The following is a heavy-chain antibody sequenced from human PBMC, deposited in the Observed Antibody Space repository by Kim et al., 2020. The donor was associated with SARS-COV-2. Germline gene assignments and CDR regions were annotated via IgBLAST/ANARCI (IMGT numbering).Heavy chain of an antibody. J-gene: IGHJ6*02. CDR3: AREGSSGHFYGMDV. Sequence: SETLSLTCTVSGGSISSYYWSWIRQPPGKGLEWIGYIYYSGSTNYNPSLKSRVTISVDTSKNQFSLKLSSVTAADTAVYYCAREGSSGHFYGMDVWGQGTTVTVSS. V-gene: IGHV4-59*01. CDR2: IYYSGST. CDR1: GGSISSYY. D-gene: IGHD6-19*01.